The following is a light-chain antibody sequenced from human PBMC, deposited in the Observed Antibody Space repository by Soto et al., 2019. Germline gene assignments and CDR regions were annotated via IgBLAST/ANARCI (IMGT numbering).Light chain of an antibody. V-gene: IGKV1-5*03. CDR3: QHYNSYSEA. J-gene: IGKJ1*01. CDR1: QTLSSW. Sequence: DIQMTQSPSTLSGSVGDRVTITCRASQTLSSWLAWYQQKPGKAPKLLIYKASTLKSGVPSRFSGSGSGTEFTLTISSLQPDDFATYYCQHYNSYSEAFGQGPKVDIK. CDR2: KAS.